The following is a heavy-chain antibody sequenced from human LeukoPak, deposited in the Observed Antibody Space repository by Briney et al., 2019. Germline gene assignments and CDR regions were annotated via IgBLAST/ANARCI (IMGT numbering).Heavy chain of an antibody. CDR1: GFTVSSNY. Sequence: GGSLRLSCAASGFTVSSNYMSWVRQAAGKGLEWVSVIYSGGSTYYADSVKGRFTISRDNSENTLYLQMNSLRAEDTAVYYCASSLRRSMIVPFGAFDIWGQGTMVTVSS. D-gene: IGHD3-22*01. J-gene: IGHJ3*02. CDR2: IYSGGST. CDR3: ASSLRRSMIVPFGAFDI. V-gene: IGHV3-53*01.